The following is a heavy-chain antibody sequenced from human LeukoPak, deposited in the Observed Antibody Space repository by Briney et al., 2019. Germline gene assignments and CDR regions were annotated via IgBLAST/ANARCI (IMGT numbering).Heavy chain of an antibody. CDR3: ARDGRGRSAAGSPLVFDY. J-gene: IGHJ4*02. Sequence: PGGSVRLSCAASGFTVSSNYMSWVRQAPGKGLEWVSVLYSGGSTSYADSVKGRFTISRDNSKNTLYLQMNSLRAEDTAVYYCARDGRGRSAAGSPLVFDYWGQGTLVTVSS. CDR1: GFTVSSNY. CDR2: LYSGGST. V-gene: IGHV3-53*01. D-gene: IGHD6-13*01.